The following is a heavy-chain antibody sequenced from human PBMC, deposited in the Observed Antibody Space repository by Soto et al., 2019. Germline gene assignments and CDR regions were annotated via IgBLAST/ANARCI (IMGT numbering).Heavy chain of an antibody. J-gene: IGHJ2*01. CDR3: ARGPGDSSVWYFDL. V-gene: IGHV4-34*01. Sequence: QVQLQQWGAGLLKPSETLSLTCAVYGGSFSGYYWSWIRQPPGKGLEWIGEINHSGSTNYNPSLKSRFTISVDTSKNQVSLKLSSVTAADTAVYYCARGPGDSSVWYFDLWGRGTLVTVSS. CDR1: GGSFSGYY. CDR2: INHSGST. D-gene: IGHD3-22*01.